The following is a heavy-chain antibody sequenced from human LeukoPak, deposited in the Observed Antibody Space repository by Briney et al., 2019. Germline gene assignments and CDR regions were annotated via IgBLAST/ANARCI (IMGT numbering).Heavy chain of an antibody. D-gene: IGHD3-3*01. CDR2: IYYSGST. CDR1: GGSIGSSSYY. Sequence: SETLSLTCTVSGGSIGSSSYYWGWIRQPPGKGLEWIGSIYYSGSTYYNPSLKSRVTMSVDTSKNQFSLKLSSVTAADTAVYYCARQKYYDFWSGSNWFDPWGQGTLVTVSS. V-gene: IGHV4-39*07. J-gene: IGHJ5*02. CDR3: ARQKYYDFWSGSNWFDP.